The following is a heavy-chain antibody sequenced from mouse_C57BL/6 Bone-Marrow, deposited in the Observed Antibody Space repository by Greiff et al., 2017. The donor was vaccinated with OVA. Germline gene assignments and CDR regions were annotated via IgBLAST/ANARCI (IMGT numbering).Heavy chain of an antibody. CDR3: ARKRRIYYDYDGWYFDV. CDR1: GFSLTSYA. J-gene: IGHJ1*03. V-gene: IGHV2-9-1*01. D-gene: IGHD2-4*01. CDR2: IWTGGGT. Sequence: VKLVASGPGLVAPSQSLSITCTVSGFSLTSYAISWVRQPPGKGLEWLGVIWTGGGTNYNSALKSRLSISKDNSKSQVFLKMNSLQTDDTARYYCARKRRIYYDYDGWYFDVWGTGTTVTVSS.